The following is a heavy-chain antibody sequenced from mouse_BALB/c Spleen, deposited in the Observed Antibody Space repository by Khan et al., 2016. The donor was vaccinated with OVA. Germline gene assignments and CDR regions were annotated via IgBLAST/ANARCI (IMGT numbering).Heavy chain of an antibody. D-gene: IGHD3-1*01. J-gene: IGHJ3*01. CDR3: ARGGSSGPAWFTY. Sequence: EVQLQESGPGLVKPSQSLSLTCSVTGYSITSGYFWNWIRQFPGNELEWMGYIRFDGSNNYNPSLSNRISITRDTSKNQFFLKLNSVTPEDTSTYDCARGGSSGPAWFTYWGHGTLVTVSA. CDR2: IRFDGSN. V-gene: IGHV3-6*02. CDR1: GYSITSGYF.